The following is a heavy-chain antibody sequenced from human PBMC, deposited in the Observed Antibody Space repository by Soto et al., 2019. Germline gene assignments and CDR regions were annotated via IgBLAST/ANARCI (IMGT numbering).Heavy chain of an antibody. CDR2: IGTAGDT. J-gene: IGHJ5*02. Sequence: EVPLVESGGGLVQPGGSLRLSCAASGFTFSSYDMHWVRQATGKGLEWVSAIGTAGDTYYPGSVKGRFTISRENVKNSVYLQMNSLRAEDTAVYYCEREIRIAARPGWFDPWGQGTLVTVSS. V-gene: IGHV3-13*01. CDR3: EREIRIAARPGWFDP. CDR1: GFTFSSYD. D-gene: IGHD6-6*01.